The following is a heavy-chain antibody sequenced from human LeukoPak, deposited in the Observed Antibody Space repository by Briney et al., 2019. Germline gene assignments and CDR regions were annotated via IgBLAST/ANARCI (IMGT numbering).Heavy chain of an antibody. Sequence: SETLSLTCTVSSGSIRSYHWAWIRQPAGKGLEWIGRIYTSGSTNYNPSLKSRVTISVDKSKNQFSLKLSSVTAADTAVYYCARARNDRGDCFDYWGQGTLVTVSS. CDR1: SGSIRSYH. J-gene: IGHJ4*02. CDR2: IYTSGST. V-gene: IGHV4-4*07. CDR3: ARARNDRGDCFDY. D-gene: IGHD3-9*01.